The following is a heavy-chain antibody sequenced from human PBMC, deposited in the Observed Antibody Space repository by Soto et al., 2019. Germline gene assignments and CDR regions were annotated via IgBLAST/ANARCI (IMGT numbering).Heavy chain of an antibody. Sequence: SETLSLTCTVSGGSISSGDYYWSWIRQPPGKGLEWIGYIYYSGSTYYNPSLKSRVTISVDTSKNQFSLKLSSVTAADTAVYYCARASYDILTGYFSRGNYYFDYWGQGTLVTVSS. V-gene: IGHV4-30-4*01. D-gene: IGHD3-9*01. J-gene: IGHJ4*02. CDR1: GGSISSGDYY. CDR3: ARASYDILTGYFSRGNYYFDY. CDR2: IYYSGST.